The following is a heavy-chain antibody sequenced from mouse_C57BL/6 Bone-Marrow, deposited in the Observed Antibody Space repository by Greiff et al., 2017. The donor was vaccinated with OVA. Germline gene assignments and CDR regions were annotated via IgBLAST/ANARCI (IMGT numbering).Heavy chain of an antibody. Sequence: VQLHQSGAELVRPGASVTLSCKASGYTFTDYEMHWVKQTPVHGLEWIGAIDPETGGTAYNQKFKGKAILTADKSSSTAYMELRRLTSEDSAVYYCTRGYSNYYAMDYWGQGTSVTVSS. J-gene: IGHJ4*01. CDR3: TRGYSNYYAMDY. CDR1: GYTFTDYE. CDR2: IDPETGGT. V-gene: IGHV1-15*01. D-gene: IGHD2-5*01.